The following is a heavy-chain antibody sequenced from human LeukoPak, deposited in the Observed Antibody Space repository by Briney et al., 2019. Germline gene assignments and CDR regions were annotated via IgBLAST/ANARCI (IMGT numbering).Heavy chain of an antibody. CDR2: MSPNSGNT. CDR1: GYTFTSYD. Sequence: GASVKVSCKASGYTFTSYDINWVRQATGQGLEWMGWMSPNSGNTGYAQKFQGRVTMTRNTSISTAYMELSSLRSEDTAVYYCAVPIVVVPAALWDDAFDIWGQGTMVTVSS. CDR3: AVPIVVVPAALWDDAFDI. D-gene: IGHD2-2*01. J-gene: IGHJ3*02. V-gene: IGHV1-8*01.